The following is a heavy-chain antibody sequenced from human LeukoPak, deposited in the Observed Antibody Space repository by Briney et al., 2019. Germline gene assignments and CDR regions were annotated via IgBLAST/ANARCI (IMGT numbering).Heavy chain of an antibody. J-gene: IGHJ4*02. CDR1: GYTFTGYY. V-gene: IGHV1-2*02. D-gene: IGHD6-13*01. Sequence: ASVKVSCKASGYTFTGYYMHWVRQAPGQGLEWMGWINPNSGGTNYAQKFQGRVTMTRDTSISTAYMELSRLRSDETAVYYCARDESAAAGTFDYWGQGTLVTVSS. CDR2: INPNSGGT. CDR3: ARDESAAAGTFDY.